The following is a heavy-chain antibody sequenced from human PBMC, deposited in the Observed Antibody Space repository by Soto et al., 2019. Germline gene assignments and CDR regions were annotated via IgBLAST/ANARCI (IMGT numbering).Heavy chain of an antibody. CDR3: AHERVTMVRGVIKYYYGMDV. V-gene: IGHV2-5*01. D-gene: IGHD3-10*01. J-gene: IGHJ6*02. CDR2: IYWNGDE. Sequence: SGPTLVNPTQTLTLTCTFSGFSLSTSGEGVGWIRQPPGKALERLALIYWNGDERYSPSLKSRLTITKDTSKNQVVLTVTNMDPVDTATYYCAHERVTMVRGVIKYYYGMDVWGQGTTVTVSS. CDR1: GFSLSTSGEG.